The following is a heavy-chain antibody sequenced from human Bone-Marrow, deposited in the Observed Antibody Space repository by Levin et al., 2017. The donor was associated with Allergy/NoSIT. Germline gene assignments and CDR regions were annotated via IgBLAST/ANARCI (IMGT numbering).Heavy chain of an antibody. CDR2: ISGSGGST. D-gene: IGHD4-17*01. CDR1: GFTFSSYA. CDR3: AKLRQSTVTLNWFDP. J-gene: IGHJ5*02. V-gene: IGHV3-23*01. Sequence: GESLKISCAASGFTFSSYAMSWVRQAPGKGLEWVSAISGSGGSTYYADSVKGRFTISRDNSKNTLYLQMNSLRAEDTAVYYCAKLRQSTVTLNWFDPWGQGTLVTVSS.